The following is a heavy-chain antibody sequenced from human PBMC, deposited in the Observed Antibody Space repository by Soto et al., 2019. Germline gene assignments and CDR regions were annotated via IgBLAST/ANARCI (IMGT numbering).Heavy chain of an antibody. CDR3: ARDHYDFWSGYYYPADMYYYYMDV. V-gene: IGHV1-46*03. Sequence: ASVKVSCKASGYTFTSYYMHWVRQAPGQGLEWMGIINPSGGSTSYAQKFQGRVTMTRDTSTSTVCMELSSLRSEDTAVYYCARDHYDFWSGYYYPADMYYYYMDVWGKGTTVTVSS. CDR1: GYTFTSYY. D-gene: IGHD3-3*01. J-gene: IGHJ6*03. CDR2: INPSGGST.